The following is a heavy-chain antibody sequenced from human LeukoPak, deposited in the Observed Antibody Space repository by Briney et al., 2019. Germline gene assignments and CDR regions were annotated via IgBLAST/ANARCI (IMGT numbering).Heavy chain of an antibody. CDR3: ARGWVVTAAIRIFQH. CDR2: INHSGST. Sequence: PSETLSLTCAVYGGSFSGYYWSWIRQPPGKGLEWIGEINHSGSTNYNPSLKSRVTISVDTSKNQFSLKLSSVTAADTAVYYCARGWVVTAAIRIFQHWGQGTLVTVSS. V-gene: IGHV4-34*01. D-gene: IGHD2-2*01. CDR1: GGSFSGYY. J-gene: IGHJ1*01.